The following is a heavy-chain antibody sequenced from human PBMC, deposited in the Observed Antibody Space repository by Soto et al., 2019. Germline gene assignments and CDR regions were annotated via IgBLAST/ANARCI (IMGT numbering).Heavy chain of an antibody. J-gene: IGHJ4*02. V-gene: IGHV3-53*02. D-gene: IGHD3-10*01. CDR1: GFTVSGNY. Sequence: VQLVETGGGLIQPGGSLRLSCTASGFTVSGNYMSWVRQAPGKALEWVSVIYAGGDTTSYADSVKGRFTVSRDGSKNTLNLQMSSLRAEDTALYYCATGRGGSGSLTPRVDFWGQGTLVTVSS. CDR2: IYAGGDTT. CDR3: ATGRGGSGSLTPRVDF.